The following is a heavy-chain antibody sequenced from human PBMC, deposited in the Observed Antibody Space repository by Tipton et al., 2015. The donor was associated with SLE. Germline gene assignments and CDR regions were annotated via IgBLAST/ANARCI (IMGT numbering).Heavy chain of an antibody. CDR3: ARGPDRHKGQYFQH. CDR2: IYYSGST. CDR1: GGSISSSSYY. J-gene: IGHJ1*01. D-gene: IGHD1-14*01. Sequence: TLSLTCTVSGGSISSSSYYWGWICQPPGKGLEWIGSIYYSGSTYYNPSLKSRVTISVDTSKTQFSLKLSSVTAADTAVYYCARGPDRHKGQYFQHWGQGTLVTVSS. V-gene: IGHV4-39*07.